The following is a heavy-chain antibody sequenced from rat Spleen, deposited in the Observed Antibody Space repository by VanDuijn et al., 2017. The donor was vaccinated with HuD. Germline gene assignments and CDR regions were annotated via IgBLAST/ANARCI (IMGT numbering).Heavy chain of an antibody. CDR2: MSSSGNT. V-gene: IGHV3-3*01. Sequence: EVQLQESGPGLVKPSQSLSLTCSVTGYSITSSYRWNWIRKFPGNKLEWMGYMSSSGNTNFNPSLKSRASINRDTSKNQFFLQVNSVTTEDTATYYCARRHYGYTDYFDYWGQGVMVTVSS. J-gene: IGHJ2*01. CDR1: GYSITSSYR. CDR3: ARRHYGYTDYFDY. D-gene: IGHD1-9*01.